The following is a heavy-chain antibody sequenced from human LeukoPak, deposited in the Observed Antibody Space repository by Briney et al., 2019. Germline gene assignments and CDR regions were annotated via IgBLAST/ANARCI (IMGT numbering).Heavy chain of an antibody. CDR2: ISAYNGNT. CDR1: GYTFTSYG. V-gene: IGHV1-18*01. CDR3: ARDNWQQQLGNRYFDY. D-gene: IGHD6-13*01. Sequence: GASVKVSCKASGYTFTSYGISWVRQAPGQGLEWMGWISAYNGNTNYAKKLQGRVTMTTDTSTSTAYMELRSLRSDDTAVYYCARDNWQQQLGNRYFDYWGQGTLVTVSS. J-gene: IGHJ4*02.